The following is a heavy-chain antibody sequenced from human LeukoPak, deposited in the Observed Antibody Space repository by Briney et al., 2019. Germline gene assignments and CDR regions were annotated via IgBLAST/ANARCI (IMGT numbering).Heavy chain of an antibody. CDR1: GYTFTSYG. D-gene: IGHD3-10*01. J-gene: IGHJ4*02. V-gene: IGHV1-18*01. Sequence: GASVKVSCKASGYTFTSYGISWVRQAPGQGLEWMGWISAYNGNTNYAQKLQGRVTMTTDTSTSTAHMELRSLRSDDTAVYYCARVLLWFGESALDYWGQGTLVTVSS. CDR2: ISAYNGNT. CDR3: ARVLLWFGESALDY.